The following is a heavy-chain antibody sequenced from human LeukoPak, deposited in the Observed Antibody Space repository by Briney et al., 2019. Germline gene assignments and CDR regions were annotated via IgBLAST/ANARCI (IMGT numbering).Heavy chain of an antibody. D-gene: IGHD6-13*01. CDR3: ARDWQGYSSSWDAFDI. CDR1: GGSTGSDY. CDR2: VYYSGVT. V-gene: IGHV4-59*12. J-gene: IGHJ3*02. Sequence: PSETLSLTCSVSGGSTGSDYWSWIRQPPGKGLEWIAYVYYSGVTSYNPSLKSRVAISIDTSKNQFSLNLTSVTAADTAVYYCARDWQGYSSSWDAFDIWGQGTMVTVSS.